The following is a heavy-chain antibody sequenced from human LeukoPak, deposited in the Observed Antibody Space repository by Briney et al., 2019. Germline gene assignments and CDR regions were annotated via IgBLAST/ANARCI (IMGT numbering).Heavy chain of an antibody. V-gene: IGHV4-39*07. Sequence: PSETLSLTCTVSGGSISSSSYYWGWIRQPPGKGLEWIGSIYYSGSTNYNPSLKSRVTISVDTSKNQFSLKLSSVTAADTAVYYCARLVSKLGKPYYYYGMDVWGQGTTVTVSS. CDR3: ARLVSKLGKPYYYYGMDV. CDR2: IYYSGST. CDR1: GGSISSSSYY. D-gene: IGHD7-27*01. J-gene: IGHJ6*02.